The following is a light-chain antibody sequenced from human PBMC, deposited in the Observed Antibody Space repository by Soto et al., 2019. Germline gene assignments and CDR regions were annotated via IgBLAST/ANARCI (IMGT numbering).Light chain of an antibody. CDR1: QSVLYSSNNKNY. V-gene: IGKV4-1*01. Sequence: DIVMTQSPDSLAVSLGERATINCKSSQSVLYSSNNKNYLAWYQQEPGQPPKLLIYWASTRESGVPDRFSGSGSGTDFTLTISSLQAEDVAVYYCQQYYTTPYTFGQVTKLEIK. CDR2: WAS. J-gene: IGKJ2*01. CDR3: QQYYTTPYT.